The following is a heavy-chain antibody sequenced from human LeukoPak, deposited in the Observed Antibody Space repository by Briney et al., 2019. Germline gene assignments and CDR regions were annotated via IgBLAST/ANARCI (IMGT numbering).Heavy chain of an antibody. CDR1: GSSFSIYG. CDR2: IRYDGSNK. J-gene: IGHJ3*02. CDR3: AKEGGGYDSSGSDAFDI. Sequence: GGSLRLSCAASGSSFSIYGMHWVRQAPGKGLEWVTFIRYDGSNKYYADSVKGRFTVSRDNSKNTLYLQMNSLRAEDTAVYYCAKEGGGYDSSGSDAFDIWGQGTMVTVSS. D-gene: IGHD3-22*01. V-gene: IGHV3-30*02.